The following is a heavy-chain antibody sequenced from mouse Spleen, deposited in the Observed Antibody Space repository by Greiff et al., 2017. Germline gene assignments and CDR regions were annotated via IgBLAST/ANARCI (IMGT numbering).Heavy chain of an antibody. J-gene: IGHJ3*01. CDR1: GYTFTSYT. D-gene: IGHD2-4*01. CDR2: INPSSGYT. V-gene: IGHV1-4*01. CDR3: ARREYDSFAY. Sequence: QVQLQQSGAELARPGASVKMSCKASGYTFTSYTMHXVKQRPGQGLEWIGYINPSSGYTKYNQKFKDKATLTADKSSSTAYMQLSSLTSEDSAVYYCARREYDSFAYWGQGTLVTVSA.